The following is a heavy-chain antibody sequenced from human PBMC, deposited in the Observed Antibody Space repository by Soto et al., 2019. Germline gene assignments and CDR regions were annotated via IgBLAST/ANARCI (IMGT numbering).Heavy chain of an antibody. J-gene: IGHJ4*02. V-gene: IGHV1-69*01. CDR1: GGTFSGTA. D-gene: IGHD1-1*01. CDR2: IIPMFAIT. Sequence: QVQLVQSGAEVKQPGSSVTVSCKVSGGTFSGTAINWVRQAPGQGHEWLGGIIPMFAITHYAPKFQGRVAITADDSTSTAYMQLNSLRSDDTAVYHCVRAPHNNRFQFFHWGQGTRVSVSS. CDR3: VRAPHNNRFQFFH.